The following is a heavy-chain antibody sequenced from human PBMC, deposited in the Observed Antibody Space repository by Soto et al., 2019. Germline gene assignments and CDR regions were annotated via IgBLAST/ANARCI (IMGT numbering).Heavy chain of an antibody. Sequence: SVKVSCKASGGTFSSYSINWVRQAPGQGLEWMGRISPILGITNYAQKFQGRVTISADKSTSTAYMELSSLRSEDTAVYYCASEECSATSCYYYFDYWGQGTLVTVSS. CDR1: GGTFSSYS. J-gene: IGHJ4*02. V-gene: IGHV1-69*04. CDR3: ASEECSATSCYYYFDY. D-gene: IGHD2-2*01. CDR2: ISPILGIT.